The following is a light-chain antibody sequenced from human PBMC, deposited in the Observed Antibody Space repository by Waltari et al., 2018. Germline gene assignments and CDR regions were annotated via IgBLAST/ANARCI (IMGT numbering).Light chain of an antibody. J-gene: IGKJ4*01. CDR3: QHYKNFPLT. Sequence: DVQLTQSPSTLSTPVGDRVTITCRCSEDINTWLAWYQQKPGKAPKLLISDAASLKSGVPSRFSGSGSGTDFTLTITSMQPDDFATYYCQHYKNFPLTFGGGTNVEV. V-gene: IGKV1-5*01. CDR2: DAA. CDR1: EDINTW.